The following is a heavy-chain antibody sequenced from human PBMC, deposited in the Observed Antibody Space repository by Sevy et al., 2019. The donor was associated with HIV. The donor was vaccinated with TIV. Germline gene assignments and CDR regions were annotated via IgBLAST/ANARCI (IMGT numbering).Heavy chain of an antibody. CDR1: GFIFSAYL. J-gene: IGHJ5*02. CDR2: IANSGDTT. D-gene: IGHD2-8*02. V-gene: IGHV3-23*01. CDR3: AKGDVSTSRTGVEP. Sequence: GGSLRLSCTASGFIFSAYLMSWVRQFPGKRLEWVSSIANSGDTTAYVDSVKGRFTVSRDNSKNTLYLHMNSLRVEDTAIYYCAKGDVSTSRTGVEPWGQETLVTVSS.